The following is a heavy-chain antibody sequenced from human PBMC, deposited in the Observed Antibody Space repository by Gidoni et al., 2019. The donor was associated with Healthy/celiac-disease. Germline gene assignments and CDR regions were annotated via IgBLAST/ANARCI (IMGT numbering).Heavy chain of an antibody. J-gene: IGHJ4*02. CDR3: ARDLLNLGYCSGGSCYSDY. Sequence: EVQLVETGGGLIQPGGSLRLSCAASGFTVSSNYMSWVRQAPGKGLEWVSVIYSGGSTYYADSVKGRFTISRDNSKNTLYLQMNSLRAEDTAVYYCARDLLNLGYCSGGSCYSDYWGQGTLVTVSS. V-gene: IGHV3-53*02. CDR1: GFTVSSNY. CDR2: IYSGGST. D-gene: IGHD2-15*01.